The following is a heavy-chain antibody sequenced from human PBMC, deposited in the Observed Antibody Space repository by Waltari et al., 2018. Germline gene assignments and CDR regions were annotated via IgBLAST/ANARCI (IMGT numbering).Heavy chain of an antibody. CDR2: MDHNIGNT. Sequence: QVQLVQSGAEVKTPGASVKVSCRAYGYHFPSYDHNWVRQSTGQVLEWMGWMDHNIGNTAYEQKFQGRVTMTRNTSISTAYMELSSLRSEDTAVYYCARGYPFSFYGSGTYYNVYDYWGQGTLVTVSS. D-gene: IGHD3-10*01. CDR3: ARGYPFSFYGSGTYYNVYDY. CDR1: GYHFPSYD. J-gene: IGHJ4*02. V-gene: IGHV1-8*01.